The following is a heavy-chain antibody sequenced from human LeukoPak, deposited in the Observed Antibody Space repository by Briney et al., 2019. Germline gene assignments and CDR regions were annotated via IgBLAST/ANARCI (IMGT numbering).Heavy chain of an antibody. D-gene: IGHD1-26*01. V-gene: IGHV3-33*01. CDR1: GFTFSSYG. J-gene: IGHJ3*02. CDR3: ARAGMRELENAYAFDI. Sequence: PGGSLRLSCAASGFTFSSYGMHWVRQAPGKGLEWVAVIWYDGSNKYYADSVKGRFTISRDNSKNTLYLQMNSLRAEDTAVYYCARAGMRELENAYAFDIWGQGTMVTVSS. CDR2: IWYDGSNK.